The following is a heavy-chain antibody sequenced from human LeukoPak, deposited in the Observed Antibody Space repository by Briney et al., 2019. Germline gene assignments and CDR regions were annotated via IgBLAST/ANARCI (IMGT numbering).Heavy chain of an antibody. CDR1: GGSISSYY. V-gene: IGHV4-59*01. CDR2: IYYSGST. D-gene: IGHD5-24*01. J-gene: IGHJ5*02. Sequence: PSETLSLTCTVSGGSISSYYWSWIRQPPGKGLEWIGYIYYSGSTNYNPSLKSRVTISVDTSKNQFSLKLSSVTAADTAVYYCARGRGDGYNGDNWFDPWGQGTLVTVSS. CDR3: ARGRGDGYNGDNWFDP.